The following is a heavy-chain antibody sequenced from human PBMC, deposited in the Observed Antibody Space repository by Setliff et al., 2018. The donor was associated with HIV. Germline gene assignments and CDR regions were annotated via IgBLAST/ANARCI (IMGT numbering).Heavy chain of an antibody. V-gene: IGHV1-2*02. CDR3: ARAPKRVYYYGSGTYLHDAFDI. CDR1: GYTFTGHY. J-gene: IGHJ3*02. D-gene: IGHD3-10*01. Sequence: ASVKVSCKASGYTFTGHYMHWVRQAPGQGLQWMGWIDPHTGGPQYSQKFLGRVTMTRDTSISTVYMELRNLRSDDTAVYYCARAPKRVYYYGSGTYLHDAFDIWGQGTMVTVSS. CDR2: IDPHTGGP.